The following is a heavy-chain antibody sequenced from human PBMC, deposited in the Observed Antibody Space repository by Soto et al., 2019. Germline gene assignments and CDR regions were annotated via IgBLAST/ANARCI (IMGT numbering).Heavy chain of an antibody. V-gene: IGHV3-53*01. CDR2: IYSGGST. J-gene: IGHJ4*02. CDR1: GFTFSSYG. CDR3: ARENYYDSSGYLARAYDY. D-gene: IGHD3-22*01. Sequence: PGGSLRLSCAASGFTFSSYGMHWVRQAPGKGLEWVSVIYSGGSTYYADSVKGRFTISRDNSKNTLYLQMNSLRAEDTAVYYCARENYYDSSGYLARAYDYWGQGTLVTVSS.